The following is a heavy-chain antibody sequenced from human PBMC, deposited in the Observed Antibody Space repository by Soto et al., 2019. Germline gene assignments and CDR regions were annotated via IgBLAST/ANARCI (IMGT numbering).Heavy chain of an antibody. V-gene: IGHV1-8*01. J-gene: IGHJ6*02. CDR1: GYTFTTYD. CDR2: MDPNSGST. D-gene: IGHD3-3*01. CDR3: DRERKFDFWRKGLDV. Sequence: GXSVKVSFKDSGYTFTTYDINWVRQAPGQGLEWLGWMDPNSGSTGYAQNFKGRITMTRNISRNTAHMELSSLQSEDTAVYYCDRERKFDFWRKGLDVWGQGTKVTVSS.